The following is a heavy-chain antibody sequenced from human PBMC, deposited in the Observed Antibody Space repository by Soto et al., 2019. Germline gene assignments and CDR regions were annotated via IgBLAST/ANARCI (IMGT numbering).Heavy chain of an antibody. Sequence: PGGSLRLSCLASGFGFSGYSMHWVRQAPGKGLDWVAVIKHDGSEIYYADSVKGRFTISKDDSKNTLHLQMNALRVDDTALYYCVRVGWGYSYGNGMDGWGQGTTVTVP. CDR2: IKHDGSEI. V-gene: IGHV3-30-3*01. D-gene: IGHD5-18*01. CDR3: VRVGWGYSYGNGMDG. CDR1: GFGFSGYS. J-gene: IGHJ6*02.